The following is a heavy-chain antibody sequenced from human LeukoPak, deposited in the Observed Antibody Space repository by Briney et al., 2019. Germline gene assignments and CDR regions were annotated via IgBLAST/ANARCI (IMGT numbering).Heavy chain of an antibody. Sequence: GESLKISCKGSGYSFTSYWIGWVRQMPGKGLEWMGTIYPGDSDIRYSPFFQGQVTISADKSISTAYLQWSSLKASGTAMYYCARRLSGYYGDYWGQGTLVTVSS. CDR1: GYSFTSYW. J-gene: IGHJ4*02. V-gene: IGHV5-51*01. D-gene: IGHD3-22*01. CDR3: ARRLSGYYGDY. CDR2: IYPGDSDI.